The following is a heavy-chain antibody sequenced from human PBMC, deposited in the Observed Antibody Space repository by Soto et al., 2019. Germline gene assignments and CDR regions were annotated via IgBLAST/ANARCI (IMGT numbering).Heavy chain of an antibody. CDR1: GGSISSYD. Sequence: SETLSLTCTVCGGSISSYDCSWIRQPAWKGLEWIGRIYTSGNTNYNPSLKSRVTMSVDTSKNQFSLKLSSVTAADTAVYYCATVDIVDKLFDPWGQRTLVAVCS. V-gene: IGHV4-4*07. CDR3: ATVDIVDKLFDP. J-gene: IGHJ5*02. D-gene: IGHD5-12*01. CDR2: IYTSGNT.